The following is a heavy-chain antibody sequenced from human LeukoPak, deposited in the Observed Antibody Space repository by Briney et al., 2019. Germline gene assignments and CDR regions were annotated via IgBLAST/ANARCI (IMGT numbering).Heavy chain of an antibody. CDR3: ARTIIVGASYYYGMDV. CDR2: VYYSGNT. J-gene: IGHJ6*02. CDR1: GGSYY. D-gene: IGHD1-26*01. V-gene: IGHV4-59*01. Sequence: SETLSLSCTVSGGSYYWSWIRQPPGKGLEWIGFVYYSGNTNYNPALKSRVTISVDTSKNQLSLKVSSVTAADTAVYYCARTIIVGASYYYGMDVWGQGTTVTVSS.